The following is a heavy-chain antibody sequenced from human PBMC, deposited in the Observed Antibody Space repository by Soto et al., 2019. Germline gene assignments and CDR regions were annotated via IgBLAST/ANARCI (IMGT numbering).Heavy chain of an antibody. V-gene: IGHV4-59*01. J-gene: IGHJ4*02. Sequence: SETLSLTCTVSGGSISSYYWSWVRQPPAKGLEWIGYIYYSGSTHYNPSLNSRVTISVDTSKNQFSLKLSSVTAADTAVYYCASYDSSGRFDYWGQGTLVTAPQ. CDR3: ASYDSSGRFDY. D-gene: IGHD3-22*01. CDR2: IYYSGST. CDR1: GGSISSYY.